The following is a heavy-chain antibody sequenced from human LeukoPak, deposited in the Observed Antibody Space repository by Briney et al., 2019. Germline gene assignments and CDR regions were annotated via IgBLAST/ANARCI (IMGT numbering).Heavy chain of an antibody. CDR3: ARGGLWGGDY. CDR1: GFTFSSYW. J-gene: IGHJ4*02. V-gene: IGHV3-7*01. Sequence: GGSLRLSCAAYGFTFSSYWMTWVRQAPGRGLEWVATIKADGGDKYYVNSVKGRFTISRDNAKNSLSLQMDSLRAEDTAVYYCARGGLWGGDYWGQGTLVTVSS. CDR2: IKADGGDK. D-gene: IGHD3-16*01.